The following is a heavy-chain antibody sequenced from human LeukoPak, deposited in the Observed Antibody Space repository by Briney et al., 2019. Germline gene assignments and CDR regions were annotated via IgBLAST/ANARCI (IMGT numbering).Heavy chain of an antibody. V-gene: IGHV4-39*01. CDR2: IYYSGST. D-gene: IGHD1-20*01. CDR1: GGSSSSSSYY. J-gene: IGHJ4*02. Sequence: TSETLSLTCTVSGGSSSSSSYYWGWIRQPPGKGLEWIGSIYYSGSTYYNPSLKSRVTISVDTSKNQFSLKLSSVTAADTAVYYCARHNWNDADFDYWGQGTLVTVSS. CDR3: ARHNWNDADFDY.